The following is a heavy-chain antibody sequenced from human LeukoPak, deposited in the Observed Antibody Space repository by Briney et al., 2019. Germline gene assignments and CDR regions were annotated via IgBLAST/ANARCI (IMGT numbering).Heavy chain of an antibody. CDR2: ISSGSTYM. CDR1: GFTFSSYS. Sequence: GGSLRLSCAASGFTFSSYSMNWVRQAPGEGLEWVSSISSGSTYMYYADSVKGRFTISRDNAQNSMYLQMNSLRAEDTAVYYCGRVGGRSKAAKGDAFDIWGQGTMVTVSS. J-gene: IGHJ3*02. CDR3: GRVGGRSKAAKGDAFDI. V-gene: IGHV3-21*01. D-gene: IGHD6-6*01.